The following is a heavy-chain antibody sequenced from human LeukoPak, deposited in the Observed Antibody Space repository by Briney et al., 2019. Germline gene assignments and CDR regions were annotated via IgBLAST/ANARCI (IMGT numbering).Heavy chain of an antibody. CDR1: GFTFSTYA. J-gene: IGHJ6*04. Sequence: GGSLRLSCAASGFTFSTYAMSWVRQAPGKGLEWVSGVSGSGGSTYYADSVKGRLTISKDNSKNTMYLQMNSLRAEDTAVYYCAELGITMIGGVWGKGTTVTISS. CDR3: AELGITMIGGV. D-gene: IGHD3-10*02. CDR2: VSGSGGST. V-gene: IGHV3-23*01.